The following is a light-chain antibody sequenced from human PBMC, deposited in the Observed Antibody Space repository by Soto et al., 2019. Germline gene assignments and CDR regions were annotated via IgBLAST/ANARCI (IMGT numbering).Light chain of an antibody. CDR2: EVS. J-gene: IGLJ1*01. Sequence: QSALTQPASVSGSPGQSITISCTGTSSDVGGYNYVSWCQQHPGKAPKLMIYEVSNRPSGVSNRFSGSKSGNTASLTISGLQAEDEADYYCISYTDRQSYLFGTGTKVTV. CDR3: ISYTDRQSYL. CDR1: SSDVGGYNY. V-gene: IGLV2-14*01.